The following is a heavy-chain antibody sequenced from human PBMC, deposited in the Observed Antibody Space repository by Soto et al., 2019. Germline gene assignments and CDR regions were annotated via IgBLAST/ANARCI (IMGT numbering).Heavy chain of an antibody. J-gene: IGHJ4*02. CDR1: GGSLSTPVW. CDR2: VSHSGRA. D-gene: IGHD1-1*01. V-gene: IGHV4-4*02. Sequence: QLQLQESSPGLVKPSGTLSLTCGVSGGSLSTPVWWSWVRLPPGKGLEWIGEVSHSGRANYNPSLQSRVTISLDKATNQFSLRLSTVTAADTAVYYCARKAWTRLDYWGQGALVTVSS. CDR3: ARKAWTRLDY.